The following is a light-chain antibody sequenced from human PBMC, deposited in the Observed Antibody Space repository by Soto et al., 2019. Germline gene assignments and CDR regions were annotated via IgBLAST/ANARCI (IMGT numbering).Light chain of an antibody. Sequence: EIVLTQSPVTLSLSPGERATLSCRASQSVSSNYLAWYQQKPGQAPRLLIYGASTRATGIPDRFSGSGSGTDFTLTISRLEPEDFGVYYCQLYDNSLYTFGQGTNLDIK. CDR1: QSVSSNY. CDR2: GAS. CDR3: QLYDNSLYT. V-gene: IGKV3-20*01. J-gene: IGKJ2*01.